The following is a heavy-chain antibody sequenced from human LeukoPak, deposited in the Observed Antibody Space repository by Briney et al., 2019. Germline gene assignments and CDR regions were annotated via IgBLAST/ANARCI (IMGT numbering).Heavy chain of an antibody. CDR1: GGSFSGYY. V-gene: IGHV4-34*01. D-gene: IGHD3-22*01. J-gene: IGHJ4*02. CDR3: ARAWYYDSSGYIDY. CDR2: INHSAGT. Sequence: SETLSLTCAVYGGSFSGYYWSWIRQPPGKGLERIGEINHSAGTKHNPSLKSRVTISLDTSKNQFSLKLSSVTAADTAVYYCARAWYYDSSGYIDYWGQGTLVTVSS.